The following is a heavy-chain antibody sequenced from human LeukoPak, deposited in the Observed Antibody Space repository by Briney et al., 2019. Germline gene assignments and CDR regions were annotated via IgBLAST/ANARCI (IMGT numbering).Heavy chain of an antibody. CDR3: VRDRGANGWLDY. D-gene: IGHD2-8*01. CDR1: GDSVSSNSAA. V-gene: IGHV6-1*01. J-gene: IGHJ4*02. Sequence: SQTLSLTCAISGDSVSSNSAAWNWIRQSPSRGLEWLARTYYRSKWYNDYAVSVKSRININADTPKNQFSLQLKSVTPEDTAVYYCVRDRGANGWLDYWGQGTLVTVSS. CDR2: TYYRSKWYN.